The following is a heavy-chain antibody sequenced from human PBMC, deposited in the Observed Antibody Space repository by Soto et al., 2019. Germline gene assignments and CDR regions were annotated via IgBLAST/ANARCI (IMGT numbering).Heavy chain of an antibody. CDR2: IKQDGSEK. V-gene: IGHV3-7*03. J-gene: IGHJ6*02. CDR3: ARGGAAAGFFFYYYYGMDV. D-gene: IGHD6-13*01. CDR1: GFTFSSYW. Sequence: PGGSLRLSCAASGFTFSSYWMSWVRQAPGKGLEWVANIKQDGSEKYYVDSVKGRFTISRDNAKNSLYLQMNSLRAEDTAVYYCARGGAAAGFFFYYYYGMDVWGQGTTVTVSS.